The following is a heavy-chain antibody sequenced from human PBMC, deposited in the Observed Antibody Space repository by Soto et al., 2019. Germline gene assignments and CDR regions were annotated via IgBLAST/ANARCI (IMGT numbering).Heavy chain of an antibody. CDR1: GGSLSSGYCY. CDR2: IYYSGST. J-gene: IGHJ5*02. Sequence: SETPSLTCTVSGGSLSSGYCYWSWIRQPPGKGLEWIGYIYYSGSTYYNPSLKSRVTISVDTSKNQFSLKLSSVTAADTAVYYCDRAEAMIVVNWFDPWGQETLVTVSS. V-gene: IGHV4-30-4*01. CDR3: DRAEAMIVVNWFDP. D-gene: IGHD3-22*01.